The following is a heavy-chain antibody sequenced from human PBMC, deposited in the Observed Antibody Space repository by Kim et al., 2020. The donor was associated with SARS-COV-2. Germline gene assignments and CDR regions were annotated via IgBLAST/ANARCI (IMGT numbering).Heavy chain of an antibody. CDR3: ARVYYDSSGYFF. D-gene: IGHD3-22*01. CDR2: INTGNGNT. CDR1: GYTFTSYA. Sequence: ASVKVSCKASGYTFTSYAMHWVRQAPGRGLEWMGWINTGNGNTKYSQKLQGRVTITRDTSASTAYMELSNLTSEDAAVYYCARVYYDSSGYFFWGQGTLVTV. V-gene: IGHV1-3*04. J-gene: IGHJ4*02.